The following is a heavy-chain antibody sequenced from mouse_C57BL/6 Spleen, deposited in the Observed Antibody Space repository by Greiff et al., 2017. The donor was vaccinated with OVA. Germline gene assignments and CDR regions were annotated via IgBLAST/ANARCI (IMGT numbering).Heavy chain of an antibody. Sequence: QVQLQQSGPELVKPGASVKISCKASGYAFSSSWLNWVKQRPGKGLEWIGRIYPGDGDTNYNGKFKGKATLTADKSSSTAYMQLSSLTSEDSAVYFCAVPDFAYWGQGTLVTVSA. J-gene: IGHJ3*01. CDR1: GYAFSSSW. V-gene: IGHV1-82*01. CDR3: AVPDFAY. CDR2: IYPGDGDT.